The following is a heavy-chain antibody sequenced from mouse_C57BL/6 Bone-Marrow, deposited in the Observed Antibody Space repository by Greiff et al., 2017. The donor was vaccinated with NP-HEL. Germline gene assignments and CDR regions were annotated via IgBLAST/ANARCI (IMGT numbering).Heavy chain of an antibody. CDR3: AIFYYGSSFAY. D-gene: IGHD1-1*01. V-gene: IGHV1-74*01. J-gene: IGHJ3*01. Sequence: QVQLQQPGAELVKPGASVKVSCKASGYTFTSYWMHWVKQRPGQGLEWIGRIHPSDSDTNYNQKFKGKATLTVDKSSSTAYMQLSSLTSEDSAVYDCAIFYYGSSFAYWGQGTLVTVSA. CDR2: IHPSDSDT. CDR1: GYTFTSYW.